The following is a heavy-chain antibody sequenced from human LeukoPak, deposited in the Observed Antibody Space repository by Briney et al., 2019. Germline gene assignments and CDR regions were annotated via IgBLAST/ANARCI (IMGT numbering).Heavy chain of an antibody. D-gene: IGHD5-18*01. CDR1: GFTFSDYY. Sequence: GGSLRLSCAASGFTFSDYYMSWIRQAPGKGLEWVSYISSSSSYTNYADSVKGRFTISRDNAKNSLYLQMNSLRAEDTAVYYCARAWIQLWYPYYYYGMDVWGKGTTVTVSS. CDR2: ISSSSSYT. V-gene: IGHV3-11*06. CDR3: ARAWIQLWYPYYYYGMDV. J-gene: IGHJ6*04.